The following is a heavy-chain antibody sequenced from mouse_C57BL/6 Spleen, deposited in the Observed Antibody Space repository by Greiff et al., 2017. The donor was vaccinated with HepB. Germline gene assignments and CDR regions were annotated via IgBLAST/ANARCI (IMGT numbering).Heavy chain of an antibody. Sequence: EVQLQQSGPELVKPGASVKISCKASGYTFTDYYMNWVKQSHGKSLEWIGDINPNNGGTSYNQKFKGKATLTVDKSSSTAYMELRRLTSEDSAVYYCARYPYSNLYWYFDVWGTGTTVTVSS. V-gene: IGHV1-26*01. CDR3: ARYPYSNLYWYFDV. D-gene: IGHD2-5*01. J-gene: IGHJ1*03. CDR1: GYTFTDYY. CDR2: INPNNGGT.